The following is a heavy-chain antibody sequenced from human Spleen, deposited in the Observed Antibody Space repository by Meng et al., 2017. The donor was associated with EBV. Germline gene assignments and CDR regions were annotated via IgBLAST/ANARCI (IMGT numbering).Heavy chain of an antibody. J-gene: IGHJ4*02. CDR2: IDVGNGNT. Sequence: QVQLVQSGAEVEKPGASVKVSCKASGYTFTSYGMHWVRQAPGQRLEWMGWIDVGNGNTNYSQNFQGRVSLTRVTTASTAYMELSRLRSEDTTLYYCARYFCSTISCHLDYWGQGTLVTVSS. D-gene: IGHD2-2*01. V-gene: IGHV1-3*01. CDR1: GYTFTSYG. CDR3: ARYFCSTISCHLDY.